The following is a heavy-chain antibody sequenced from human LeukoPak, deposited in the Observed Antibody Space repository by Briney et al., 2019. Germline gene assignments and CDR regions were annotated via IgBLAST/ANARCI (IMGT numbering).Heavy chain of an antibody. Sequence: SETLSLTCAVYGGSFSGYYWSWIRQPPGKGLEWIGEINHSGSTNYNPSLKSRVTISVDTSKNQFSLELSSVTAADTAVYCCARHPGYSSFWGQGTLVTVSS. CDR2: INHSGST. CDR1: GGSFSGYY. D-gene: IGHD6-13*01. V-gene: IGHV4-34*01. J-gene: IGHJ4*02. CDR3: ARHPGYSSF.